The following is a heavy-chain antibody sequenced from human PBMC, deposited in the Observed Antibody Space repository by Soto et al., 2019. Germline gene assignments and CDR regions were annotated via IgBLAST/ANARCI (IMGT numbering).Heavy chain of an antibody. CDR1: GGSISSSSSY. Sequence: PSETLSLTCTVSGGSISSSSSYWGWIRQPPGEGLEWVGSIYYLGNTYYNPSLGSRVTISVDTSKKQFSLKLRSVTAADTAVYYCAMSFYGTVMDVWGKGTPVTVSS. D-gene: IGHD3-10*01. J-gene: IGHJ6*04. CDR2: IYYLGNT. V-gene: IGHV4-39*01. CDR3: AMSFYGTVMDV.